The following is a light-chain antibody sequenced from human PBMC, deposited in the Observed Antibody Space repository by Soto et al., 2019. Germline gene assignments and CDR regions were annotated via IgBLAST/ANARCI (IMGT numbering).Light chain of an antibody. CDR3: MQTVAAPWT. CDR1: QSLVFSDGKTY. J-gene: IGKJ1*01. V-gene: IGKV2D-29*01. CDR2: AVS. Sequence: DIVLTQTPLSLSVTPGQPASISCKSSQSLVFSDGKTYFYWYLQKPGQPPHLLIYAVSNRFSGVPDRFSGRGSGTDFTLRISRVEAEDVGIYYCMQTVAAPWTFGQGTKVEI.